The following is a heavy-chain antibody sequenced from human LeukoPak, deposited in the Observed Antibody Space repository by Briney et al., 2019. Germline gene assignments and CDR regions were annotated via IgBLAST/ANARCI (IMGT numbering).Heavy chain of an antibody. CDR2: INHSGST. Sequence: SETLSLTCAVYGGSFSGYYWSWIRQPPGKGLEWIGEINHSGSTNYNPSLKSRVTISVDTSKNQFSLKLSSVTAADTAVYYCARAQYYYGSGTCFDYWGQGTLVTVSS. CDR1: GGSFSGYY. CDR3: ARAQYYYGSGTCFDY. D-gene: IGHD3-10*01. J-gene: IGHJ4*02. V-gene: IGHV4-34*01.